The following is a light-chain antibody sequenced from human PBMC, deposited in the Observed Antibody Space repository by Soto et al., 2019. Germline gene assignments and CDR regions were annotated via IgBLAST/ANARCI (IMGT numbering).Light chain of an antibody. CDR2: EVS. CDR1: GSDVGGYNY. J-gene: IGLJ3*02. Sequence: QSALTQPASVSGSPGQSITISCTGTGSDVGGYNYVSWYQQHPGKAPKLMIYEVSNRPSGVSNRFSGSKSGNTASLTSSGLQAEDEADYYCSSYTSSSTRVFGGGTKLTVL. V-gene: IGLV2-14*01. CDR3: SSYTSSSTRV.